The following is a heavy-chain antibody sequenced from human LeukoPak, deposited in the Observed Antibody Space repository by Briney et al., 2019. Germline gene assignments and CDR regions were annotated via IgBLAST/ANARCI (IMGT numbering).Heavy chain of an antibody. CDR1: GHTFTSYA. D-gene: IGHD5-12*01. V-gene: IGHV1-3*03. Sequence: GASVKVSCKASGHTFTSYAMHWVRQAPGQRLEWMGWINAGNGNTKYSQEFQGRVTITRDTSASTAYMELSSLRSEDMAVYYCARVSVQHTLYSGYDWGLGYWGQGTLVTVSS. CDR3: ARVSVQHTLYSGYDWGLGY. J-gene: IGHJ4*02. CDR2: INAGNGNT.